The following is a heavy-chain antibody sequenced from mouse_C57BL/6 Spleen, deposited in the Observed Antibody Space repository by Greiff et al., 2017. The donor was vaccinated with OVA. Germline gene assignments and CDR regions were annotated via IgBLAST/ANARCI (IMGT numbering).Heavy chain of an antibody. CDR2: IDPNSGGT. Sequence: QVQLQQPGAELVKPGASVKLSCKASGYTFTSYWMHWVKQRPGRGLEWIGRIDPNSGGTKYNEKFKSKATLTVDKPSSTAYMQLSSLTAEDSAVYYCTSTYGSSLGFAYWGQGTLVTVSA. D-gene: IGHD1-1*01. CDR1: GYTFTSYW. V-gene: IGHV1-72*01. J-gene: IGHJ3*01. CDR3: TSTYGSSLGFAY.